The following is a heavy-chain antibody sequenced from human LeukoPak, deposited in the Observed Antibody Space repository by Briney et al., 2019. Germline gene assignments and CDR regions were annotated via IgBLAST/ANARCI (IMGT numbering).Heavy chain of an antibody. V-gene: IGHV3-30*18. Sequence: GGSLRLSCAASGFTFSSYGMHWVRQAPGKGLEWVAVISYDGSNKYYADSVKGRFTISRDNSKNTLYLQMNSLRAEGTAVYYCAKPAVAAPPLYYYYGMDVWGQGTTVTVSS. CDR2: ISYDGSNK. CDR1: GFTFSSYG. J-gene: IGHJ6*02. D-gene: IGHD6-19*01. CDR3: AKPAVAAPPLYYYYGMDV.